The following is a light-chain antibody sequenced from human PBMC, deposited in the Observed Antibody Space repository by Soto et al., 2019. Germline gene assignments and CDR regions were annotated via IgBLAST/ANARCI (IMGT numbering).Light chain of an antibody. Sequence: EIVLTQSPGPLSLSPGERASLSCRASQSIANSLAWYQQKPGQAPRLLIYDASYRATGVPARFSGSGSGTDFTLTISSLEPEDVAVYFCQHRKNWPWTFGRGTKVDIK. CDR2: DAS. J-gene: IGKJ1*01. CDR1: QSIANS. CDR3: QHRKNWPWT. V-gene: IGKV3-11*01.